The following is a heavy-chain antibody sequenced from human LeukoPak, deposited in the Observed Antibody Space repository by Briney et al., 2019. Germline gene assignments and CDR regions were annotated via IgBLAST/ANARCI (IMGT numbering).Heavy chain of an antibody. D-gene: IGHD2-2*01. Sequence: PSDTLPLTCTVSGGSIRTYYWRWLRQPARKGLDWVGCIHSSGTTHYNPSLRSRVTLSIDTSKNQFSLKLSSVTAADTAVYYCGRLNLPAVSGAFDYWGQGTLVTVSS. J-gene: IGHJ4*02. V-gene: IGHV4-4*07. CDR3: GRLNLPAVSGAFDY. CDR1: GGSIRTYY. CDR2: IHSSGTT.